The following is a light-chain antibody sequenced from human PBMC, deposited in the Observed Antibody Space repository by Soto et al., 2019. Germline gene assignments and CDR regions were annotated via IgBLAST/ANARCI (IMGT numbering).Light chain of an antibody. Sequence: QSVLTQPASVSGSPGQSITISCAGTSSDIGGYNYVSWYQQHPGKAPKVMIYEVSNRPSGVSNRFSGSKSGNTASLTISGLQAEDEADYYRSSYTSSSTLYVFGSGTKLTVL. CDR3: SSYTSSSTLYV. CDR1: SSDIGGYNY. CDR2: EVS. V-gene: IGLV2-14*01. J-gene: IGLJ1*01.